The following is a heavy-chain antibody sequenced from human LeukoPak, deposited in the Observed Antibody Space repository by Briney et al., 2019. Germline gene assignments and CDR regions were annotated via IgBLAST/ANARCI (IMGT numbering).Heavy chain of an antibody. J-gene: IGHJ4*02. CDR3: ARGTTYDYTYYDFWGGYYFDY. D-gene: IGHD3-3*01. CDR1: GGSISSYY. V-gene: IGHV4-59*01. Sequence: SETLSLTCTVSGGSISSYYWSWIRQPPGKGLEWIGYIYYSGSTNYNPSLKSRVTISVDTSKNQFSLKLSSVTAADTAVYYCARGTTYDYTYYDFWGGYYFDYWGQGTLVTVSS. CDR2: IYYSGST.